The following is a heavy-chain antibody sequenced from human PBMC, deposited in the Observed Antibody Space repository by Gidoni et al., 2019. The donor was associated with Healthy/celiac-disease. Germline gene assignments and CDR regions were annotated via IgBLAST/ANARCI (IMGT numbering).Heavy chain of an antibody. CDR2: IYTSGST. CDR1: GGSISSGSYY. CDR3: ARFSRRGVGDY. J-gene: IGHJ4*02. Sequence: QVQLQESGPGLVKPSQTLSLTCTVSGGSISSGSYYWSWIRPPAGKGLEWIGRIYTSGSTNYNPSLKSRVTISVDTSKNQFSLKLSSVTAADTAVYYCARFSRRGVGDYWGQGTLVTVSS. D-gene: IGHD2-8*01. V-gene: IGHV4-61*02.